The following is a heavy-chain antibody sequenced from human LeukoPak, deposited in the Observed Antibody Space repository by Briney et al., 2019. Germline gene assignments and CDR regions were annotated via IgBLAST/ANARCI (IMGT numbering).Heavy chain of an antibody. CDR1: GGSISSSSYY. CDR3: AKAGPYSSTWYGIPYYFDY. Sequence: PSETLSLTCTVSGGSISSSSYYWGWIRQPPGKGLEWVSTVSGSGAATYYADSVQGRFTISRDNSNKNTLYLQMNSLRAEDTAVFYCAKAGPYSSTWYGIPYYFDYWGQGTLVTVSS. CDR2: VSGSGAAT. V-gene: IGHV3-23*01. J-gene: IGHJ4*02. D-gene: IGHD6-13*01.